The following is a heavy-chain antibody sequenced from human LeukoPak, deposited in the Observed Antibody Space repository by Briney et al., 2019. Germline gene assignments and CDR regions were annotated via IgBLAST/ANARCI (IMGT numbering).Heavy chain of an antibody. Sequence: GGSLRLSCAASGFTFSSQEMNWVRQAPGKGLEWVSYISGSGSTIYYTDSVKSRFTISRDNAKYSLYLQMNSLRAKDTAVYYCVRDPGITGTSYWGQGTLVTVSS. D-gene: IGHD1-20*01. V-gene: IGHV3-48*03. CDR3: VRDPGITGTSY. J-gene: IGHJ4*02. CDR1: GFTFSSQE. CDR2: ISGSGSTI.